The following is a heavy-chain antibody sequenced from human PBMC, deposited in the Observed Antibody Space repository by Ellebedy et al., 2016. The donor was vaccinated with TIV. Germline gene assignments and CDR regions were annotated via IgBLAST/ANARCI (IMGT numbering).Heavy chain of an antibody. V-gene: IGHV1-2*02. Sequence: ASVKVSCXASGYTFTGHYMHWVRQAPGQGPEWVGFINPNSGVTAYPPKFQGRVTVTRDTSVSIVSMDLSSLRSDDTALYYCAREMLGDNKSFDYWGQGTLVTVSS. D-gene: IGHD1-26*01. CDR1: GYTFTGHY. CDR2: INPNSGVT. J-gene: IGHJ4*02. CDR3: AREMLGDNKSFDY.